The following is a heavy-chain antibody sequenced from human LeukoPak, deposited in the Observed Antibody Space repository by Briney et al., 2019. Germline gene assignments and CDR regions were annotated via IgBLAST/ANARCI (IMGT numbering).Heavy chain of an antibody. J-gene: IGHJ6*02. Sequence: GGSLGLSCAASGFTFSSYAMHWVRQAPGKGLEWVAVVSYDGSNKYYADSVKSRFTISRDNSKNTLYLQMNSLRAEDTAVYYCAKDAWVTGLYGMDVWGQGTTVTVSS. CDR2: VSYDGSNK. V-gene: IGHV3-30*04. CDR3: AKDAWVTGLYGMDV. CDR1: GFTFSSYA. D-gene: IGHD2-21*02.